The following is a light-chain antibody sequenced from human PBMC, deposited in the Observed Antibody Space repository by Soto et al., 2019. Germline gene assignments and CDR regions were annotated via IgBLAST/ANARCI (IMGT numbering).Light chain of an antibody. CDR1: QSVRSN. CDR3: QQYGSSPR. CDR2: GAS. V-gene: IGKV3-20*01. J-gene: IGKJ1*01. Sequence: EIVMTQSPATLSVSPGERATLSCRASQSVRSNLAWYQQKPGQSPRLLIYGASSRATGVPDRFSGSGSGTDFTLTISRLEPEDCAVYYCQQYGSSPRFGQGTKVDIK.